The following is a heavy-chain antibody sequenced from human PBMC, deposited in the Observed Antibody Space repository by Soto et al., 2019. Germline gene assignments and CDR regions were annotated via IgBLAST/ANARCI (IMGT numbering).Heavy chain of an antibody. CDR2: VYYSGST. CDR1: GGSISSYY. J-gene: IGHJ4*02. CDR3: ARGGLIAAGTLDY. D-gene: IGHD6-13*01. V-gene: IGHV4-59*01. Sequence: SETLSLTCAVSGGSISSYYWSWVRQTPGKALEWIGYVYYSGSTNYNPSLESRVTLSVDMSKNQFSLKVNSVTAADTAVYYCARGGLIAAGTLDYWGQGTPVTVSS.